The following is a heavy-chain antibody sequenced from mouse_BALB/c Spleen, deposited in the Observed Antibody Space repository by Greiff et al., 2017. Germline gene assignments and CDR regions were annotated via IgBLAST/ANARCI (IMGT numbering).Heavy chain of an antibody. CDR2: ISNGGGST. J-gene: IGHJ1*01. CDR1: GFTFSSYT. D-gene: IGHD1-1*01. CDR3: ARQSSYWYLDV. Sequence: EVQLVESGGGLVKPGGSLKLSCAASGFTFSSYTMSWVRQTPEKRLEWVAYISNGGGSTYYPDTVKGRFTISRDNAKNTLYLQMSSLKSEDTAMYYCARQSSYWYLDVWGAGTTVTVSS. V-gene: IGHV5-12-2*01.